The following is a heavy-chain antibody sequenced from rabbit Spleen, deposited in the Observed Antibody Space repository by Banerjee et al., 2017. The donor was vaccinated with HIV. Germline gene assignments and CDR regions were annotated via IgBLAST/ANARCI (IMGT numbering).Heavy chain of an antibody. V-gene: IGHV1S45*01. J-gene: IGHJ4*01. CDR2: IYTGSDNT. CDR1: GFTISSSYY. Sequence: QEQLEESGGDLVKPGASLALTCKGSGFTISSSYYMCWVRQAPGKGLEWIGCIYTGSDNTWYASWAKGRFTISKTSSTTVTLQMTGLTAADTATYFCARCSYGGNDNWAFYFGLWGQGTLVTVS. D-gene: IGHD4-2*01. CDR3: ARCSYGGNDNWAFYFGL.